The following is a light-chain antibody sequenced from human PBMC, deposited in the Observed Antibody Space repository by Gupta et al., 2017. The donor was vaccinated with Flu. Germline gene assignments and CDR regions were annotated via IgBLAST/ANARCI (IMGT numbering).Light chain of an antibody. CDR3: QQTYSFPLT. Sequence: EIQLTQSPSSASASLGDRVTINCRASQGISDWLGWYQQKPGKAPTLLIYGASTLQHGVPSRFSGRGSGTDFTLNINNLQAEDVATYFCQQTYSFPLTFAGGTKVEIK. CDR2: GAS. CDR1: QGISDW. V-gene: IGKV1-12*01. J-gene: IGKJ4*01.